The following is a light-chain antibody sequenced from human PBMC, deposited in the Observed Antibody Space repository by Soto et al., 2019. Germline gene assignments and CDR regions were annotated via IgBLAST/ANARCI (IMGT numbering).Light chain of an antibody. Sequence: DIQMTQSPSTLSGSVGDRVTITCRASQTISSWLAWYQQKPGKAPKLLIYKASTLKSGVPSRFSGSGSGTEFTLTISSLLPDDFATYYCQHYNSYSEAFVQGTKVELK. CDR3: QHYNSYSEA. CDR2: KAS. CDR1: QTISSW. J-gene: IGKJ1*01. V-gene: IGKV1-5*03.